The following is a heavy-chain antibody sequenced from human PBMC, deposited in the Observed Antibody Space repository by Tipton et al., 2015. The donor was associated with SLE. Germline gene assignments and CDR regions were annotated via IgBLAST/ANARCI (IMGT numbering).Heavy chain of an antibody. D-gene: IGHD4-17*01. V-gene: IGHV4-34*01. CDR1: GGSFSGYY. Sequence: TLSLTCAVYGGSFSGYYWSWIRQPPGKGLEWIGEINHSGSTNYNPSLKSRVTISVDTSKNQFSLSLSSVTAADTAVYYCARQERLRHYYGMEVWGRGTTVTVSS. J-gene: IGHJ6*02. CDR2: INHSGST. CDR3: ARQERLRHYYGMEV.